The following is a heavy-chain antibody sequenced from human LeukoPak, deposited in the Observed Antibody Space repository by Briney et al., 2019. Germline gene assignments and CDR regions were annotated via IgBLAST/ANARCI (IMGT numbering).Heavy chain of an antibody. J-gene: IGHJ4*02. Sequence: ASVKVSCKASGYTFTGYYMHWVRQAPGQGLEWMGWINPNSGGTNYAQKFQGRVTMTRDTSISTAYMELSRLRSDDTAVYYCATINSSGYYYVFDYWGQGTLVTVSS. V-gene: IGHV1-2*02. CDR1: GYTFTGYY. D-gene: IGHD3-22*01. CDR3: ATINSSGYYYVFDY. CDR2: INPNSGGT.